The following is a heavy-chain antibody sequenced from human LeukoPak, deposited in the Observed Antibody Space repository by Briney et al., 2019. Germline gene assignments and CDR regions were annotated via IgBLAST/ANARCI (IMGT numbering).Heavy chain of an antibody. J-gene: IGHJ4*02. V-gene: IGHV3-48*01. D-gene: IGHD1-26*01. CDR3: ARRGSYHDY. Sequence: GGSLRLSCAASGFTFSSYSMNWVRQAPGKGLEWVSYISSSSSTIYYADSVKGRFTIPGDNAENSLYLPRNSLRAEDTAVYYCARRGSYHDYWGQGTLVTVSS. CDR1: GFTFSSYS. CDR2: ISSSSSTI.